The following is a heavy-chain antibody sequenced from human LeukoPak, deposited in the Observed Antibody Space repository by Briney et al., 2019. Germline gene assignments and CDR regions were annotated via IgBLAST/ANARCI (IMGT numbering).Heavy chain of an antibody. CDR1: GYTFTGYY. CDR3: AREGDSSSSFDY. D-gene: IGHD6-6*01. CDR2: INPNSGGT. Sequence: ASVKVSCKASGYTFTGYYMHWVRQAPGQGLEWMGWINPNSGGTSYAQKFQGRVTMTRDTSISTAYMELSRLRSDDTAVYYCAREGDSSSSFDYWGQGTLVTVSS. J-gene: IGHJ4*02. V-gene: IGHV1-2*02.